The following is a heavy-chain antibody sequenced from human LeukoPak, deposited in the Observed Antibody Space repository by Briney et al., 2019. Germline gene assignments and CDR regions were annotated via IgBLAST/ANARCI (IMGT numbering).Heavy chain of an antibody. D-gene: IGHD3-22*01. CDR1: GGSINSSIYY. J-gene: IGHJ4*02. CDR2: VYYSGST. V-gene: IGHV4-39*07. Sequence: SETLSLTCTVSGGSINSSIYYWAWIRRPPGKGLEWIGSVYYSGSTFYNPSLKSRVTISVDTSKNQFSLKLSSVTAADTAVYYCAGATYYYDSSPFDYWGQGTLVTVSS. CDR3: AGATYYYDSSPFDY.